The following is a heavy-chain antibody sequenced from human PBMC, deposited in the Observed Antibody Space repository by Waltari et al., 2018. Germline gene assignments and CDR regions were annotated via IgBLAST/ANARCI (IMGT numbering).Heavy chain of an antibody. CDR1: GGSFSGYY. D-gene: IGHD3-3*01. Sequence: QVQLQQWGAGLLKPSETLSLTCAVYGGSFSGYYWSWIRQPPGKGLEWIGEINHSGSTNYNPSLKCRVTISVDTSKNQFSLKLSSVTAADTAVYYCARGLRITIFGVVIPGGYNWFDPWGQGTLVTVSS. J-gene: IGHJ5*02. CDR2: INHSGST. CDR3: ARGLRITIFGVVIPGGYNWFDP. V-gene: IGHV4-34*01.